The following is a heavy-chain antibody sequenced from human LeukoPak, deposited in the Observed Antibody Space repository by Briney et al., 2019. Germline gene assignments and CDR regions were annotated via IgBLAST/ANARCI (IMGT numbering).Heavy chain of an antibody. Sequence: PSETLSLTCTVSGGSISGNYWSWFRQPPGKGLEWTGYIYYSGSTNYNPSLKSRVTISVDTSKNQFSLKLNSATAADTAVYYCASHKGFWGQGTLVTVSS. CDR3: ASHKGF. CDR2: IYYSGST. J-gene: IGHJ4*02. V-gene: IGHV4-59*01. CDR1: GGSISGNY.